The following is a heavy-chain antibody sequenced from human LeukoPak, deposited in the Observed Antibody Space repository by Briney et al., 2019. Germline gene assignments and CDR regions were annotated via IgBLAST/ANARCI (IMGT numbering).Heavy chain of an antibody. D-gene: IGHD5-18*01. Sequence: GGSLRLSCAASGITFSSYGMHWVRQAPGKGLDWVAVISNDGSKKYYADSVKGRSTISRDNSKNTLSLQVSSLRTEDTAVYYCAKDRYSYAFEYSDSWGQGTLVTVSS. J-gene: IGHJ4*02. CDR2: ISNDGSKK. CDR1: GITFSSYG. V-gene: IGHV3-30*18. CDR3: AKDRYSYAFEYSDS.